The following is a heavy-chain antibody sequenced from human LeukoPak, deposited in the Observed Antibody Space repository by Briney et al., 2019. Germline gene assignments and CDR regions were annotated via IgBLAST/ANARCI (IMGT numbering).Heavy chain of an antibody. J-gene: IGHJ5*02. Sequence: PGGSLRLSCAASGFTFSSYWMHWVRQAPGKGLVWVSRINSDGSSTSYADSVKGRFTISRDNAKNTLYLQMNSLRAEDTAVYYCAKGFLLPNWFDPWGQGTLVTVSS. V-gene: IGHV3-74*01. CDR2: INSDGSST. D-gene: IGHD2-15*01. CDR1: GFTFSSYW. CDR3: AKGFLLPNWFDP.